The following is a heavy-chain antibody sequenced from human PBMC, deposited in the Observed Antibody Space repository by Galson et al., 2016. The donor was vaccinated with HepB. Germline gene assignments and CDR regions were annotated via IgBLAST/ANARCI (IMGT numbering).Heavy chain of an antibody. V-gene: IGHV3-30*19. CDR1: GFTFSSYG. Sequence: SLRLSCAASGFTFSSYGMHWVRQAPGRGLEWVAVISYDGSNKHYADSVEGRLTISRDNSKSTLYLQMNSLIAEDTAVYYCARNFQPARPDYSYYGMDVWGQGTTVTVSS. CDR2: ISYDGSNK. CDR3: ARNFQPARPDYSYYGMDV. D-gene: IGHD6-6*01. J-gene: IGHJ6*02.